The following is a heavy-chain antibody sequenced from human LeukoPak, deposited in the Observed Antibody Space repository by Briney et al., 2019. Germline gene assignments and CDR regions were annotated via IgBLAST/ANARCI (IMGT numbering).Heavy chain of an antibody. CDR1: GFTFNTYT. J-gene: IGHJ4*02. Sequence: GGSLRLSCAASGFTFNTYTMSWGRQAPGKGLEWVSSINTRSSNIYYADSVKGRFTVSRDNTKNSLYLQMNSLRAEDTAVYFCAKESGDCGADCLALNDYWGQGTLVTVSS. V-gene: IGHV3-21*01. CDR3: AKESGDCGADCLALNDY. CDR2: INTRSSNI. D-gene: IGHD2-21*02.